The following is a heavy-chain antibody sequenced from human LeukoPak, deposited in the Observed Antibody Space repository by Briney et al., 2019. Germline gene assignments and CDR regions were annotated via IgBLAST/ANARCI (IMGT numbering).Heavy chain of an antibody. CDR3: AIAESVTAFDV. CDR1: DASISSYF. J-gene: IGHJ3*01. V-gene: IGHV4-4*09. CDR2: IYSSGSR. Sequence: SETLSLTCSVSDASISSYFWSWIRQPPGRGLEWIGHIYSSGSRYYNPSLKSRVTVSMEPSRNQFPLKLASVTAADTGMYYCAIAESVTAFDVWGQGTMVTVSS. D-gene: IGHD2-8*01.